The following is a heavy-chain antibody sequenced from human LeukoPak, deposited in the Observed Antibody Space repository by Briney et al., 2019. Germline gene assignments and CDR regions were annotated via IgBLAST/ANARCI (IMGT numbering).Heavy chain of an antibody. D-gene: IGHD3-22*01. CDR1: GFTFSSYS. J-gene: IGHJ4*02. Sequence: GGYLRLFCAASGFTFSSYSMNWVRQAPGKGLEWVSSISSSSSYIYFADSVKGRFTISRDNAKNSLYLQMNSLRAEDTAVYYCVRDSKAMIVVVTCFDYWGQGTLVTVSS. CDR3: VRDSKAMIVVVTCFDY. CDR2: ISSSSSYI. V-gene: IGHV3-21*01.